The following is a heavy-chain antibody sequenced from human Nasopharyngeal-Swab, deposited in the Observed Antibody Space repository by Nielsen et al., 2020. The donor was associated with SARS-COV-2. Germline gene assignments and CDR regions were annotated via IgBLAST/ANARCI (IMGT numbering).Heavy chain of an antibody. CDR2: IHSSGST. CDR1: GGTVSGGSISSYY. J-gene: IGHJ3*02. D-gene: IGHD3-9*01. Sequence: SETLSLTCTVSGGTVSGGSISSYYWSWIRQPPGKGLEWIGYIHSSGSTKYNPSLKSRVTISVDTSKNQFSLKLSSVTAADTAVYYCASRRRTYYDILTGWSGAFDIWGQGTMVTVSS. V-gene: IGHV4-61*01. CDR3: ASRRRTYYDILTGWSGAFDI.